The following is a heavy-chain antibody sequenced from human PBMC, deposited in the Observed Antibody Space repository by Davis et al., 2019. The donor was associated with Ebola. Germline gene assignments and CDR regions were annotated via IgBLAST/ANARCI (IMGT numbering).Heavy chain of an antibody. J-gene: IGHJ6*02. D-gene: IGHD2-15*01. CDR3: AKVDCSGGSCYGMDV. CDR1: GFTFSSYA. CDR2: IKQDGSEK. Sequence: GGSLRLSCAASGFTFSSYAMSWVRQAPGKGLEWVANIKQDGSEKYYVDSVKGRFTISRDNAKNSLYLQMNSLRAEDTAVYYCAKVDCSGGSCYGMDVWGQGTTVTVSS. V-gene: IGHV3-7*03.